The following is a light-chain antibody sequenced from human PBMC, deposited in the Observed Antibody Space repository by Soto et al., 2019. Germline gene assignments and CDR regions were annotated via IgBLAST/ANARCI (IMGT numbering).Light chain of an antibody. J-gene: IGLJ3*02. Sequence: QSVLTQPPSVSGAPGLRVTISCTGSSSNIGTGYDVHWYQQLPGAAPKLLIYGNTKRPSGVPDRFSGSKSGTSAALAINGLQAEDEADYHCQSYDNSLSAGVFGGGTKLTVL. V-gene: IGLV1-40*01. CDR1: SSNIGTGYD. CDR3: QSYDNSLSAGV. CDR2: GNT.